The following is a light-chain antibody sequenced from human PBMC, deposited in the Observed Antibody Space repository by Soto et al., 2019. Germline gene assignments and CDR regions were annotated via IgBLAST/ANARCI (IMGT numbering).Light chain of an antibody. J-gene: IGKJ3*01. V-gene: IGKV3-20*01. Sequence: EIVLTQSPGTLSLSPGEIATLSCRASQTLSTNSLAWYQQRPGQTPRRLIYAASTRDTDIPDRFNGSGSGTDFALTISRLEPEDFALYYCQQYNDSPLTFGPGTKVDVK. CDR2: AAS. CDR3: QQYNDSPLT. CDR1: QTLSTNS.